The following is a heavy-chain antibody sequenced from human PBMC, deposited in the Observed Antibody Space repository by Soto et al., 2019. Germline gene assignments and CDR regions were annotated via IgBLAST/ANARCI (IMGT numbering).Heavy chain of an antibody. J-gene: IGHJ5*02. CDR1: GYTFTSYA. CDR2: INAGNGNT. Sequence: ASVKVSCKASGYTFTSYAVHWVRQAPGQRLERMGWINAGNGNTKYSQKFQGRVTITRDTSASTAYMELSSLRSEDTAVYYCARDRVRCSSTSCYAGIWFDPWGQGTLVTVSS. V-gene: IGHV1-3*01. D-gene: IGHD2-2*01. CDR3: ARDRVRCSSTSCYAGIWFDP.